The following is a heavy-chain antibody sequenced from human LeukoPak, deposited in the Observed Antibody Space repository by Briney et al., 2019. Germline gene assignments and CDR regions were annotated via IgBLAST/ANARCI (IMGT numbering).Heavy chain of an antibody. D-gene: IGHD3-22*01. J-gene: IGHJ4*02. Sequence: MASETLSLTCSVSGCSMDEYYWNWSRQSPGKGMEGLGYIYYSGSTNYNPSLKSRVTISVDTSKTQFSLKLSYVTAADTAVYYCARLRGVHYYDSSGYYGFDYWGQGTLVTVSS. CDR2: IYYSGST. V-gene: IGHV4-59*01. CDR3: ARLRGVHYYDSSGYYGFDY. CDR1: GCSMDEYY.